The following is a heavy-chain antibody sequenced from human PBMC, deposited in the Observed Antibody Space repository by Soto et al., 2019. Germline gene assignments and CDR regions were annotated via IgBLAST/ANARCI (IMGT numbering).Heavy chain of an antibody. V-gene: IGHV4-34*01. J-gene: IGHJ6*02. CDR2: INHSGST. CDR1: GGSFSGYY. Sequence: SETLSLTCAVYGGSFSGYYWSWIRQPPGKGLEWIGEINHSGSTNYNPSLKSRVTISVDTSKNQFSLKLSSVTAADTAVYYCARDHRQRKSYYYYGMDVWGQGTTVTVSS. CDR3: ARDHRQRKSYYYYGMDV. D-gene: IGHD5-18*01.